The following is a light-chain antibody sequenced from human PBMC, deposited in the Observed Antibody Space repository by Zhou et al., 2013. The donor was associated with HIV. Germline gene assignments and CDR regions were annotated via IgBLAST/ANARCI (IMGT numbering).Light chain of an antibody. Sequence: EIVLTQSPGTLSLSPGERATLSCRASQTVRSNYLAWYQQKAGQPPRLLIDGASNRAAGRPRQVPVAVGLGTDFALTISRLEPEDFAVYYCQHYGSSAALSFGEGQGGDQ. CDR2: GAS. CDR3: QHYGSSAALS. V-gene: IGKV3-20*01. CDR1: QTVRSNY. J-gene: IGKJ4*01.